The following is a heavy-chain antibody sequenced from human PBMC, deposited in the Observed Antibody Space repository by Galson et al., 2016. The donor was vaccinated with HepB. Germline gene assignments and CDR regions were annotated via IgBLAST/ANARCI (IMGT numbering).Heavy chain of an antibody. D-gene: IGHD3-9*01. CDR3: ASHDDSDWDY. CDR1: GGSIRGSIYY. V-gene: IGHV4-39*01. J-gene: IGHJ4*02. CDR2: IYHSGNT. Sequence: SETLSLTCTVSGGSIRGSIYYWGWIRQPPGKGLEWIGSIYHSGNTYYSPSLSPSFKSRVTISVDTSKNQFSLKLRSVTAADTAVYYCASHDDSDWDYWGQGTLVTVSP.